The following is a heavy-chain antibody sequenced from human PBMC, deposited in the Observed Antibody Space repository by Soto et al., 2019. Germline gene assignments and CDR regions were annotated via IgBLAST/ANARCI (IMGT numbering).Heavy chain of an antibody. V-gene: IGHV4-34*09. D-gene: IGHD1-1*01. Sequence: PSETLSLTCAVYGGSFSGYYWSWIRQPPGKGLEWIGYIYYSGSTYYNPSLKSRVTISVDTSKNQFSLKLSSVTAADTAVYYCATARPYYYYGMDVWGQGTTVTVSS. CDR2: IYYSGST. J-gene: IGHJ6*02. CDR1: GGSFSGYY. CDR3: ATARPYYYYGMDV.